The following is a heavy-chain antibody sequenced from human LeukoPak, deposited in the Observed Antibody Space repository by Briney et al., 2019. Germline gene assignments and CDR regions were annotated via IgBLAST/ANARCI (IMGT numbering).Heavy chain of an antibody. CDR3: ARDGAAAGNLDY. CDR2: ISYDGSNK. D-gene: IGHD6-13*01. J-gene: IGHJ4*02. CDR1: GFTFSSYG. Sequence: GGSLRLSCAASGFTFSSYGMHWVRQAPGKGLEWVAVISYDGSNKYYADSVKGRFTISRDNSKNTLYLQMNSLRAEDTAVYYCARDGAAAGNLDYWGQGTLVTVSP. V-gene: IGHV3-30*03.